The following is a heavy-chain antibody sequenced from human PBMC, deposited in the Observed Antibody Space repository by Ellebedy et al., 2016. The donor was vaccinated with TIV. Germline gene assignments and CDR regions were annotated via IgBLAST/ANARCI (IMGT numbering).Heavy chain of an antibody. CDR3: ARQLYYDSRGHYSDNNAFDI. V-gene: IGHV5-51*01. CDR1: GYGFTIYW. D-gene: IGHD3-22*01. J-gene: IGHJ3*02. CDR2: IYPSDSDT. Sequence: GESLKISXKGSGYGFTIYWIGWVRQMPGRGLEWMGSIYPSDSDTRYNPSFQGQVTISVDKSISTAFLQWNSLKASDTAMYYCARQLYYDSRGHYSDNNAFDIWGQGTMVTVSS.